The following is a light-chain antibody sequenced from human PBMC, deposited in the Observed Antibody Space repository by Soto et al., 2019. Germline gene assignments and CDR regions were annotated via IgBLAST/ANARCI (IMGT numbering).Light chain of an antibody. Sequence: EIVVTQSPGTLSLSPGERATLSCRASQSISNEHLAWYQQKPGQAPRLLIYGTSNRATGGIADRFSSSGSGTDFTLTISRLEPEDFAVYYCQYYGSSVTFAGGTKVEIK. CDR2: GTS. V-gene: IGKV3-20*01. CDR1: QSISNEH. CDR3: QYYGSSVT. J-gene: IGKJ4*01.